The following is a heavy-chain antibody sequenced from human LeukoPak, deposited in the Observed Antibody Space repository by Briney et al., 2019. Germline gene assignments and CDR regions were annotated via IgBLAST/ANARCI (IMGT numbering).Heavy chain of an antibody. D-gene: IGHD5/OR15-5a*01. CDR1: GGSISNYF. CDR2: INYSGST. CDR3: ARLPLSIGERKEDAFDI. V-gene: IGHV4-59*08. Sequence: SETLSLTCTVSGGSISNYFWSWIRQPPGKGLEWIGNINYSGSTNYNPSLKSRDTMSVDTSKDQFSLKLSSVTAADTAVYYCARLPLSIGERKEDAFDIWGQGTMVTVSS. J-gene: IGHJ3*02.